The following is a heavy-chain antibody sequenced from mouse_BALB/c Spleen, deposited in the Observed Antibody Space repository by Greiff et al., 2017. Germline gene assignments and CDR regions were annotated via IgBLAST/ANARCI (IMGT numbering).Heavy chain of an antibody. CDR1: GFSLTSYG. D-gene: IGHD2-2*01. CDR2: ICAGGST. J-gene: IGHJ4*01. Sequence: VQVVESGPGLVAPSQSLSITCTVSGFSLTSYGVHWVRQPPGKGLEWLGVICAGGSTNYNSALMSRLSISKDNSKSQVFLKMNSLQTDDTAMYYCAREDYGSIMDYWGQGTSVTVSS. V-gene: IGHV2-9*02. CDR3: AREDYGSIMDY.